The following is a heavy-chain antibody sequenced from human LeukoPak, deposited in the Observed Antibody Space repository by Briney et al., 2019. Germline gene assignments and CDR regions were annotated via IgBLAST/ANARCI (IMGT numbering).Heavy chain of an antibody. CDR2: ISGISSYI. D-gene: IGHD3-3*01. V-gene: IGHV3-21*01. J-gene: IGHJ4*02. CDR3: ARVADFWSGYWGYDY. Sequence: GGSLRLSCGASGFTFSSYSMNWVRRAPGKGLEWVSSISGISSYIYYADSVKGRFTMSRDNAKNSVYLQMNSLRAEDTAVYYCARVADFWSGYWGYDYWGQGTLVTVSS. CDR1: GFTFSSYS.